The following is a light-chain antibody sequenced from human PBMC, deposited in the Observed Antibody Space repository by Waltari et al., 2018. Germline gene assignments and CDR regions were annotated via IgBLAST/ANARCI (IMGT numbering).Light chain of an antibody. CDR1: SSDVGSYDH. Sequence: QSALTQPASVSGSHGQSITIPCTVTSSDVGSYDHVPWSQQHPGKAPKLIIYDVSDRPSGVSDRFSGSKSVNTASLTISGLQAEDEGYYYCSSYSSSSTLAVVFGGGTKLTVL. CDR3: SSYSSSSTLAVV. CDR2: DVS. V-gene: IGLV2-14*03. J-gene: IGLJ3*02.